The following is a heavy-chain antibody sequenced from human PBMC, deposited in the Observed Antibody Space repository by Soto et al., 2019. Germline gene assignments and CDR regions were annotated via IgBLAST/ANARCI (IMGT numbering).Heavy chain of an antibody. D-gene: IGHD1-1*01. CDR1: GFTFSRYG. CDR2: ISWDGLAQ. Sequence: VQLVESGGGVVQPGRSLRLLCEASGFTFSRYGMHWVRQAPGMGLEWVAVISWDGLAQYYGDSVKGRFTISRDNSQSTLYLQMNSLRTEDTAIYYCAKETIQVGGPNYFDYWGRGVLVTVSS. V-gene: IGHV3-30*18. CDR3: AKETIQVGGPNYFDY. J-gene: IGHJ4*02.